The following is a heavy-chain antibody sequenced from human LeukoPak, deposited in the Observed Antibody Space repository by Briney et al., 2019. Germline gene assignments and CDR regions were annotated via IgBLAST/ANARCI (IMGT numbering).Heavy chain of an antibody. V-gene: IGHV4-61*01. CDR1: GGSVSRGSYY. J-gene: IGHJ4*02. Sequence: PSETLPLTCTVSGGSVSRGSYYWSWIRQPPGKGLEWIGYVFHSGSTDYNPSLKSRATISVDTSRNQFSLKLSSVTAADTAVYYCARVFGGSSSYFDYWGQGTLVTVSS. CDR3: ARVFGGSSSYFDY. CDR2: VFHSGST. D-gene: IGHD6-6*01.